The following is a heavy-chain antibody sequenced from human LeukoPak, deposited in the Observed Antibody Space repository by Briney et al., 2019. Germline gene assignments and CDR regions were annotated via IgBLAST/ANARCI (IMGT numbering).Heavy chain of an antibody. D-gene: IGHD6-25*01. CDR3: ARERLDAFDI. CDR2: IIPIFGKA. CDR1: GGTFSSYV. Sequence: ASVTVSCKASGGTFSSYVISWVRQAPGQGLEWMGGIIPIFGKANYAQKFQGRVTIIADESTSTVYMELSSLRSEDTAVYYCARERLDAFDIWGQGTTVTVSS. J-gene: IGHJ3*02. V-gene: IGHV1-69*01.